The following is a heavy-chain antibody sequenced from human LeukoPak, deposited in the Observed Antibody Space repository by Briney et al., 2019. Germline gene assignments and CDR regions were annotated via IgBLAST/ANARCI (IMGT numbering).Heavy chain of an antibody. CDR3: ARASSYDSGSYYPDY. J-gene: IGHJ4*02. V-gene: IGHV3-74*01. D-gene: IGHD3-10*01. CDR2: INSDGSST. CDR1: GFIFRSYW. Sequence: GGSLRLSCAASGFIFRSYWMHWVRQAPGKGLVWVSRINSDGSSTSYADSVKGRFTISRDNAKNSLYLQMNSLRAEDTAVYYCARASSYDSGSYYPDYWGQGTLVTVSS.